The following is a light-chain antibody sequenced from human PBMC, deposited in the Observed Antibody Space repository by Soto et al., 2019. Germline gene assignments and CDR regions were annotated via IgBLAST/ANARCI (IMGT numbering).Light chain of an antibody. CDR2: AAS. CDR3: QNYNGAPWT. J-gene: IGKJ1*01. V-gene: IGKV1-27*01. Sequence: DIQMTQSPSSLSASVGDRVTITCRASQGISTYLVWYQQKPGTVPKLLIFAASTLQSGVPSRFSGSGSGTDFTLTNSSLQPEDVATYYCQNYNGAPWTFGQGTKV. CDR1: QGISTY.